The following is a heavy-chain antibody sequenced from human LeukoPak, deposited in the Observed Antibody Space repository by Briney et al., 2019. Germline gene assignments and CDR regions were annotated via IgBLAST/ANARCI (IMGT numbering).Heavy chain of an antibody. J-gene: IGHJ3*02. CDR3: ARGVSGSYWLDAFDI. V-gene: IGHV1-8*01. Sequence: GASVRVSCKASGDTITSYDIDGVRQATGQWLEWMGRMNPNSGNTGYAQKFQGRVTMTRNTSISTAYMELSSLRSEDTAVHYCARGVSGSYWLDAFDIWGQGTMVTVSS. CDR1: GDTITSYD. D-gene: IGHD1-26*01. CDR2: MNPNSGNT.